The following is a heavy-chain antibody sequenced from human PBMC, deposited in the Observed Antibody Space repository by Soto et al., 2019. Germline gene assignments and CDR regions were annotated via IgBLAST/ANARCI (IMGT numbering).Heavy chain of an antibody. J-gene: IGHJ6*02. Sequence: QVQLQESGPGLVKPSQTLSLTCTVSGGSISSGDYFWSWIRQSPGKGLEWNGYIFSIGSTYYNPSLKSRVSVSRDTSKNQFSLKLSSVTTTDTAVYYCARGLVIRPYYYHGMDVWGQGTTVTVSS. CDR3: ARGLVIRPYYYHGMDV. CDR1: GGSISSGDYF. V-gene: IGHV4-30-4*01. CDR2: IFSIGST. D-gene: IGHD3-9*01.